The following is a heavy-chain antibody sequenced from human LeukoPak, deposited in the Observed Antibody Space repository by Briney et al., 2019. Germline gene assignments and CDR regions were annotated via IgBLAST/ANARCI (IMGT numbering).Heavy chain of an antibody. D-gene: IGHD6-19*01. CDR1: GFTFDDYA. CDR2: ISWNSGSI. V-gene: IGHV3-9*03. J-gene: IGHJ4*02. Sequence: GGSLRLSCAASGFTFDDYAMHWVRQAPGKGLEWVSGISWNSGSIGYADSVKGRFTISRDNAKNSLHLQMNSLRAEDMALYYCAKDWGSSGSFDYWGQGTLVTVSS. CDR3: AKDWGSSGSFDY.